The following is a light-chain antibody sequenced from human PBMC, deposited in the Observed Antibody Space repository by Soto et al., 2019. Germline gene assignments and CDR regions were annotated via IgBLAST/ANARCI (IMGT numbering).Light chain of an antibody. CDR3: QVWDSSSDHVV. CDR2: DDS. Sequence: SYELTQPPSVSVAPGQTARITCGGNNIGRKSVHWYQQKPGQAPLLVVYDDSDRPSGIPERFSGSNSANTATLTISRVEAGDEADYYCQVWDSSSDHVVFGGGTQLTVL. V-gene: IGLV3-21*02. CDR1: NIGRKS. J-gene: IGLJ2*01.